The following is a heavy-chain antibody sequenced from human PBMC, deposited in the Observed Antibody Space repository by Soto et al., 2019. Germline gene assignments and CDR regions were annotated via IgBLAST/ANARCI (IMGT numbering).Heavy chain of an antibody. V-gene: IGHV1-18*01. D-gene: IGHD3-10*01. Sequence: QVQLVQSGAEVKKPGASVKVSCKASGYTFTNYGITWVRQAPGQGLEWMGWISGYNGNTKNAQKLQGRVTMTTDTSTSTAYMELRSLRSDDTAVYYCARGVGSGSYCNQYNWFDPWGQGTLVTVSS. CDR1: GYTFTNYG. J-gene: IGHJ5*02. CDR3: ARGVGSGSYCNQYNWFDP. CDR2: ISGYNGNT.